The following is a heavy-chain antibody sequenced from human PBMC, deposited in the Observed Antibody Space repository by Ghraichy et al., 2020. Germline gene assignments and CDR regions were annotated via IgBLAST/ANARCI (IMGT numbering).Heavy chain of an antibody. CDR1: GFTFSNAW. V-gene: IGHV3-15*07. D-gene: IGHD3-10*01. Sequence: GGSLRLSCAASGFTFSNAWMNWVRQAPGKGLEWVGRIKSKTDGGTTDYAAPVKGRFTISRDDSKNTLYLQMNSLKTEDTAVYYCTTERLFWFGELFGWFDPWGQGTLVTVSS. J-gene: IGHJ5*02. CDR3: TTERLFWFGELFGWFDP. CDR2: IKSKTDGGTT.